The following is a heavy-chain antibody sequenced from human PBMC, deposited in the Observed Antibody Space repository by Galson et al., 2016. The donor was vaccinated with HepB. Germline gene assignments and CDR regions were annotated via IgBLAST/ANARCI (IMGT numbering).Heavy chain of an antibody. CDR3: ARDFYSDYGDF. J-gene: IGHJ4*02. CDR2: INSDGTGT. D-gene: IGHD4-11*01. V-gene: IGHV3-74*03. CDR1: GFSLSNYW. Sequence: SLRLSCAASGFSLSNYWMYWVRQVPGKGLVWVSRINSDGTGTTYADSVKGRFTISRDNAMNTLYLEMRGLRADDTAVYYCARDFYSDYGDFWGQGTLVTVSS.